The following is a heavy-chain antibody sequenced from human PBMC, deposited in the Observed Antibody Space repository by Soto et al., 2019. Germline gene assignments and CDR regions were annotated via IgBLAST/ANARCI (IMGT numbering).Heavy chain of an antibody. D-gene: IGHD6-19*01. J-gene: IGHJ5*02. V-gene: IGHV3-30*18. CDR3: AKDIERVAVAGCNWFDP. Sequence: VQLVESGGGVVQPGMSLRLSCAASGFTFSSYGMHWVRQAPGKGLEWVAVISYDGSNKYYADSVKGRFTISRDNSKNTLYLQMTSLRAEDTAVYYCAKDIERVAVAGCNWFDPWGQGTLVTVSS. CDR1: GFTFSSYG. CDR2: ISYDGSNK.